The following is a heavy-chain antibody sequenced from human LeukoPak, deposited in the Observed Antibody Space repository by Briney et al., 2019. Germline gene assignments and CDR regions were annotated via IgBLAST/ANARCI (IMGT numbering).Heavy chain of an antibody. D-gene: IGHD3-22*01. CDR2: VSNSGST. Sequence: AETLSLTCSVSGGSIRNYYWTWIRQPPGKGLEWIGHVSNSGSTKYNPSLKSRVTISIDTSKKHFSLKLSSVTAADTAVYYCASRAYYDSSGLDYWGQGILVTVSS. V-gene: IGHV4-59*08. J-gene: IGHJ4*02. CDR3: ASRAYYDSSGLDY. CDR1: GGSIRNYY.